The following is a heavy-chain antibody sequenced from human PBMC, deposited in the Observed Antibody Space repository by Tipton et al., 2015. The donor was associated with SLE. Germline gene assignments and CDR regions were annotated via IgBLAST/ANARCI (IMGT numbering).Heavy chain of an antibody. CDR3: VRERKYVVRFRELVAPDL. CDR1: GGSISSGGYY. J-gene: IGHJ3*01. D-gene: IGHD1-26*01. CDR2: IYYSGST. Sequence: LRLSCTVSGGSISSGGYYWSWIRQHPGKGLEWIGYIYYSGSTYYNPSLESRVTMSVDTSKNQFSLKLSSVTAADTAMYYCVRERKYVVRFRELVAPDLWGQGTAITVSS. V-gene: IGHV4-31*02.